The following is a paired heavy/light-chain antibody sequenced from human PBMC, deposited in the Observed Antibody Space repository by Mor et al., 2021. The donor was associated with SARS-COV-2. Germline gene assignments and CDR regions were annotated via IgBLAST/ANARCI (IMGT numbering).Light chain of an antibody. J-gene: IGLJ2*01. CDR3: QSADNSFAI. CDR2: KDS. CDR1: SLPNQY. V-gene: IGLV3-25*03. Sequence: SFDLTQPPSVSVSPGQTARITCSGESLPNQYSYWYRQRPGQAPTLIIYKDSERPSGIPERISASTSGTTVTLTISGVQAEDEGDYYCQSADNSFAIFGGGTKLTVL.
Heavy chain of an antibody. V-gene: IGHV3-23*01. CDR2: LGASGDGK. J-gene: IGHJ6*02. CDR1: GFNFNSHA. Sequence: VQLMESGGGSAKPGGSLRLSCVASGFNFNSHAMSWVRQAPGKGLEWVASLGASGDGKFYGDSVKGRFVISRDNSRSQIFLQMNSLGVEDTAVYYCVKGSSTNSWSYSVVRDFHYDGMDVWGRGT. CDR3: VKGSSTNSWSYSVVRDFHYDGMDV. D-gene: IGHD1-26*01.